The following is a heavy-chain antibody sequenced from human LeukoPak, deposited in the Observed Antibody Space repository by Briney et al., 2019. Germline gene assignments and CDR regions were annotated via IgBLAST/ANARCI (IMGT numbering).Heavy chain of an antibody. CDR3: ARQRGQRTSDYGDYAGLYYYYYMDV. CDR2: IYTSGST. Sequence: SETLSLTCTVSGGSISSGSYYWSWIRQPAGKGLEWIGRIYTSGSTNYNPSLKSRVTISVDTSKNQFSLKLSSVTAADTAVYYCARQRGQRTSDYGDYAGLYYYYYMDVWGKGTTVTISS. V-gene: IGHV4-61*02. J-gene: IGHJ6*03. D-gene: IGHD4-17*01. CDR1: GGSISSGSYY.